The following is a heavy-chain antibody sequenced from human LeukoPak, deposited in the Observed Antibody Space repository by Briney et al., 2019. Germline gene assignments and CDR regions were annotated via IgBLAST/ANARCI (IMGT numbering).Heavy chain of an antibody. CDR1: GFIVRSNH. J-gene: IGHJ4*02. D-gene: IGHD2-2*01. V-gene: IGHV3-66*02. CDR2: TYSGDTT. Sequence: GGSLRLTCAAFGFIVRSNHINWVRQAPGKGLEWVSITYSGDTTYYADSVKGRFTISRDNSKNTLYVQMNSLRAEDTAVYYCAKDADIVVSSYFDYWGQGTLVTVSS. CDR3: AKDADIVVSSYFDY.